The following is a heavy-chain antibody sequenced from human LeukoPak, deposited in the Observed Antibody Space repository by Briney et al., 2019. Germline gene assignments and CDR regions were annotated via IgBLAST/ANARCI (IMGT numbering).Heavy chain of an antibody. J-gene: IGHJ4*02. CDR2: IYTSGST. V-gene: IGHV4-4*07. Sequence: PSETLSLTCTVSGGSISSYYWSWLRQPAGKGLEWIGHIYTSGSTNYNPSLKSRVTMSVDTSKNQFSLKLSSVTAADTAVYYCASCRSYGDYLEDWGQGTLVTVSS. D-gene: IGHD4-17*01. CDR1: GGSISSYY. CDR3: ASCRSYGDYLED.